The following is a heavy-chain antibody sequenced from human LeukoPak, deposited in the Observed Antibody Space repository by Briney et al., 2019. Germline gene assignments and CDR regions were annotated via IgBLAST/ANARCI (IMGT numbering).Heavy chain of an antibody. CDR1: GGSITNYY. Sequence: SETLSLTCTVSGGSITNYYWSWIRQPAGKGLEWIGRIYTSGSTNYNPSLKSRVTMSVDTSKNQFSLKLSSVTAADTAVYYCARDQLGYRSSTSECSNYYYYMDVWGKGTTVTVSS. D-gene: IGHD2-2*01. V-gene: IGHV4-4*07. CDR2: IYTSGST. CDR3: ARDQLGYRSSTSECSNYYYYMDV. J-gene: IGHJ6*03.